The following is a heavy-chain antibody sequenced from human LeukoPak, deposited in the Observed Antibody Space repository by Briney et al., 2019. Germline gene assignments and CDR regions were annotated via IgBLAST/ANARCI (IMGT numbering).Heavy chain of an antibody. J-gene: IGHJ5*01. D-gene: IGHD1-14*01. Sequence: ASVKDSCKTSGYNFTDFYIHWVRQAPGQGLECMGLIKPNSGVTKYAEKFQGRVTMTTEMSMSTAFMELSRLRSDDTADYYCARDPPKAGTPSLDSWGQGTPVIVSS. CDR2: IKPNSGVT. CDR3: ARDPPKAGTPSLDS. CDR1: GYNFTDFY. V-gene: IGHV1-2*02.